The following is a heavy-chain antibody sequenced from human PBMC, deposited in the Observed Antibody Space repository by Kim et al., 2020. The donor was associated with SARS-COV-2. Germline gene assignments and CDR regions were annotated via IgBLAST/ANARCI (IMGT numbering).Heavy chain of an antibody. CDR1: GGSISSSSYY. V-gene: IGHV4-39*02. Sequence: SETLSLTCTVSGGSISSSSYYWGWIRQPPGKGLEWIGCIYYSGSAYYNPSLKSRVTITVDTSKSQFSLKLTSVTAADTAMYYCARDVRQGSYYSDYWGQGTLVTVSS. CDR3: ARDVRQGSYYSDY. CDR2: IYYSGSA. D-gene: IGHD3-10*02. J-gene: IGHJ4*02.